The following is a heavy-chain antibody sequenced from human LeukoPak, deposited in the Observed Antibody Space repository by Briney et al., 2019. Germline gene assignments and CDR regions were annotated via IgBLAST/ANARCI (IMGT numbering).Heavy chain of an antibody. V-gene: IGHV3-74*01. D-gene: IGHD1-26*01. CDR1: GFTFSSYW. J-gene: IGHJ5*02. Sequence: GGSLRLSCAASGFTFSSYWMHWVRQAPGKGLVWVSRINSDGSSTSYADSVKGRFTISRDNAKNSLYLQMNSLRDDDMALYYCARGNSGSYSQDWFDPWGQGTLVTVSS. CDR2: INSDGSST. CDR3: ARGNSGSYSQDWFDP.